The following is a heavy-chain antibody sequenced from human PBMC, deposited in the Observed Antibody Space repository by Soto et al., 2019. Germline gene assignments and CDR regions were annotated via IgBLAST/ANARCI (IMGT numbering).Heavy chain of an antibody. J-gene: IGHJ4*02. D-gene: IGHD3-16*01. V-gene: IGHV3-9*01. CDR3: AKWDYVSRVLDY. Sequence: EVQLVESGGGLVQPGRSLRLSCAASGFTFDDYAMHWVRQAPGKGLEWVSGISWNSGSIGYADSVKGRFTISRDNAKNSLYLQMNSLRAEDTALYYCAKWDYVSRVLDYWGQGTLVTVSS. CDR2: ISWNSGSI. CDR1: GFTFDDYA.